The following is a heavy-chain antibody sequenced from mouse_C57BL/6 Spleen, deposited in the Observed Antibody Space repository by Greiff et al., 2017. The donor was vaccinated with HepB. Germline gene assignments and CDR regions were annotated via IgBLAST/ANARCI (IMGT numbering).Heavy chain of an antibody. CDR3: ARDYGRDAMDY. CDR1: GYTFTSYW. D-gene: IGHD1-1*01. V-gene: IGHV1-64*01. Sequence: QVQLQQPGAELVKPGASVKLSCKASGYTFTSYWMHWVKQRPGQGLEWIGMIHPNSGSTNYNEKFKSKATLTVDKSSSTAYMLLSSLTSEDSAVYYCARDYGRDAMDYWGKGTSVTVSS. J-gene: IGHJ4*01. CDR2: IHPNSGST.